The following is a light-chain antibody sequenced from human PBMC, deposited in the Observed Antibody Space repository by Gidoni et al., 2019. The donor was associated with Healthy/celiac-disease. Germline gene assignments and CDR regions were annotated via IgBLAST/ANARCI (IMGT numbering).Light chain of an antibody. CDR2: QDS. Sequence: SYELTQPPSVSVPPGQTASITCSGDKLGDKYACWYQQKPGQYPVLVIYQDSKRPSGIPERFSGSNSGNTATLTISGTQAMDEADYYCQAWDSSTEVFGTGTKVTVL. V-gene: IGLV3-1*01. CDR3: QAWDSSTEV. J-gene: IGLJ1*01. CDR1: KLGDKY.